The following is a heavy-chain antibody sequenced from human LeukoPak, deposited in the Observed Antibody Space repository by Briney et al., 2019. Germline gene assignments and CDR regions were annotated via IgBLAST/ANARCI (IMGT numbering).Heavy chain of an antibody. J-gene: IGHJ4*02. CDR1: GFTFSIYA. V-gene: IGHV3-23*01. D-gene: IGHD3-16*02. CDR2: ISGSGDST. CDR3: AKGDYDYVWGSYPPAY. Sequence: PGGSLRLSCAASGFTFSIYAISWVRQAPGKGLEWVSAISGSGDSTYYADSVKGRVSVSRDNSKNTLYLQMNSLRAEDTAVYYCAKGDYDYVWGSYPPAYWGQGTLVTVSS.